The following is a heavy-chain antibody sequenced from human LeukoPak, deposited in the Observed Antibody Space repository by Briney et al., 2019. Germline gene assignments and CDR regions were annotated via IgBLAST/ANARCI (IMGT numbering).Heavy chain of an antibody. CDR1: GGSFSGYH. CDR3: ARHVIGRWLGDDYSYYVDV. CDR2: IDRFGSI. Sequence: SETLSLTCAVYGGSFSGYHWSWIRQPPGKGLEWIGEIDRFGSIKYNSSLKSRVTISIDTSKNQFSLRLSSVAAADTAVYFCARHVIGRWLGDDYSYYVDVWGKGTTVTISS. J-gene: IGHJ6*03. V-gene: IGHV4-34*01. D-gene: IGHD3-10*01.